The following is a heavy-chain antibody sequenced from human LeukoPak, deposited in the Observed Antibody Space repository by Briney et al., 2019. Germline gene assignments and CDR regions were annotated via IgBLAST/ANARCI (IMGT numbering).Heavy chain of an antibody. CDR3: ARDDSSGWYSGYFDY. V-gene: IGHV1-2*02. CDR1: GYTFTGYY. D-gene: IGHD6-19*01. CDR2: INPNSGGT. Sequence: ASVKVSCKASGYTFTGYYMHWVRQAPGQGLEWMGWINPNSGGTNYAQKFQGRVTMTRDTSISTAYMELSRLRSDDTAVYYCARDDSSGWYSGYFDYWGQGTLVTVSS. J-gene: IGHJ4*02.